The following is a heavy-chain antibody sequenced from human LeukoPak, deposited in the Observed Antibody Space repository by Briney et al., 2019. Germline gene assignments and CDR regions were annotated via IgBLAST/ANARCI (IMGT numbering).Heavy chain of an antibody. V-gene: IGHV1-2*06. Sequence: ASVKVSCKAAGYTFTGYYMFWVRQAPGQGLEWMGRINPNSGGTNYAQKFQGRVTMTRDTSISTADMELSRLRSDDTAVYYCARGYCSGGSCNSVENWFDPWGQGTLVTVSS. CDR2: INPNSGGT. D-gene: IGHD2-15*01. CDR1: GYTFTGYY. CDR3: ARGYCSGGSCNSVENWFDP. J-gene: IGHJ5*02.